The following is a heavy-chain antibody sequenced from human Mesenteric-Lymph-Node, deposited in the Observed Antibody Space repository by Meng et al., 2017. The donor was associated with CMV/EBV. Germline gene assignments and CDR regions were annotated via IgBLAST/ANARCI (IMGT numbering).Heavy chain of an antibody. D-gene: IGHD2-2*03. Sequence: SGSTFTDYAVHWVRQAPGQGLEWMGWINTDTGNPTYAQDFTGRFVFSLDTSVSTAYLQISSLKAEDTAVYYCARPRGYCSDAACHPDYWGQGTLVTVSS. V-gene: IGHV7-4-1*02. J-gene: IGHJ4*02. CDR1: GSTFTDYA. CDR2: INTDTGNP. CDR3: ARPRGYCSDAACHPDY.